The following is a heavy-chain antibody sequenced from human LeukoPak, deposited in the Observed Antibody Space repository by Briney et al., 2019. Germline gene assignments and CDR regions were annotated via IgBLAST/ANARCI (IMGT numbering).Heavy chain of an antibody. CDR3: ARANWNYGYYYYYGLDV. V-gene: IGHV3-21*04. Sequence: GGSLRLSCAASGFAFSTYSMNWVRQAPGKGLEWISSITSSSSYIYYADSVKGRFTISRDNAKNSLYLQMNSLRAEDTAIYYCARANWNYGYYYYYGLDVWGQGTTVTVSS. D-gene: IGHD1-7*01. J-gene: IGHJ6*02. CDR1: GFAFSTYS. CDR2: ITSSSSYI.